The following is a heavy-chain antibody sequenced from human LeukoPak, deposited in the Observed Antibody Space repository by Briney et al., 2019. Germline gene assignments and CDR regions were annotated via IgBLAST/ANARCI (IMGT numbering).Heavy chain of an antibody. V-gene: IGHV3-11*01. CDR2: ISSSGTTI. Sequence: LSLTCTVSGGSISSYYWSWIRQAPGKGLEWVSYISSSGTTIYYADSVKGRFTISRDNAKNSLYLQMNSLRAEDTAVYYCARGAAAGTYYYYMDVWGKGTTVTVSS. CDR1: GGSISSYY. J-gene: IGHJ6*03. CDR3: ARGAAAGTYYYYMDV. D-gene: IGHD6-13*01.